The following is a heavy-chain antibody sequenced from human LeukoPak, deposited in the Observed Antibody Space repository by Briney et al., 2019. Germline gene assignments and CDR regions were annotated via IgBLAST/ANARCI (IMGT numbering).Heavy chain of an antibody. Sequence: GGSLRLSCAASGFTFSSYGMHWVRQAPGKGLEWVAIIWYDGINKYYADSVKGRFTISRDNSKNTVSLQMTSLRADDTAVYFCARGGLAAAATDYWGQGTLVTVSS. D-gene: IGHD6-13*01. J-gene: IGHJ4*02. CDR3: ARGGLAAAATDY. V-gene: IGHV3-33*01. CDR1: GFTFSSYG. CDR2: IWYDGINK.